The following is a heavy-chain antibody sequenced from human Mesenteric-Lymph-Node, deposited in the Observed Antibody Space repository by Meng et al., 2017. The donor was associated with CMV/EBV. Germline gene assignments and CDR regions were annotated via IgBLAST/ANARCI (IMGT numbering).Heavy chain of an antibody. V-gene: IGHV3-23*05. Sequence: VQLLESGGDWLHAGLAVRVSCAASGFTYNTYDMNWVRQAPGKGLESGSSIDYNGHSTHHIDSVKGRFTISRDNSKNTLYLQMNSLRDEDTAVYYCAKPAAGSDYFDSWGQGTLVTVSS. D-gene: IGHD6-13*01. CDR1: GFTYNTYD. CDR3: AKPAAGSDYFDS. J-gene: IGHJ4*02. CDR2: IDYNGHST.